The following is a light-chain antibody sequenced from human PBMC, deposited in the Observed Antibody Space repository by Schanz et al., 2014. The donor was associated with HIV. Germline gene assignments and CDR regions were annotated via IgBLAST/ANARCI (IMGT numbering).Light chain of an antibody. CDR1: QSISSY. J-gene: IGKJ1*01. CDR3: QQFGISPPWT. V-gene: IGKV3-11*01. Sequence: EIVLTQSPPTLSLSPGERATLTCRASQSISSYLAWYQKKPGQAPRLLIYDASNRATGIPARFSGSGSGTDFTLTISRLEPEDFAVYYCQQFGISPPWTFGQGTKVEI. CDR2: DAS.